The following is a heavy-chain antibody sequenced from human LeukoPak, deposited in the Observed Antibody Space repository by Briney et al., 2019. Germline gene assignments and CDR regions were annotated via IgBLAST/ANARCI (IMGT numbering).Heavy chain of an antibody. Sequence: SETLSLTCTVSGGSISSYYWSWIRQPPGKGLEWIGYIYYSGSTNYNPSLKSRVTISVDTSKNQFSLKPSSVTAADTAVYYCARHSSSWEARFDYWGQGTLVTVSS. V-gene: IGHV4-59*08. D-gene: IGHD6-13*01. J-gene: IGHJ4*02. CDR2: IYYSGST. CDR1: GGSISSYY. CDR3: ARHSSSWEARFDY.